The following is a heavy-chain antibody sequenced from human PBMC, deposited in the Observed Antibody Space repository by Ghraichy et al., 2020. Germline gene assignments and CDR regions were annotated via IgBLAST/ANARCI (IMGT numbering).Heavy chain of an antibody. CDR3: ARRCTGTSCQRGAFDF. V-gene: IGHV4-39*01. Sequence: SETLSLTCTVSGASIRSNDYYWAWVRQPPGKGLEWIGSISYSGTTFYSPSLKSRVTKSVDTSKSQFSLKLDSVTATDPAVYYCARRCTGTSCQRGAFDFWGQGTMVTVSS. CDR2: ISYSGTT. D-gene: IGHD2-2*01. J-gene: IGHJ3*01. CDR1: GASIRSNDYY.